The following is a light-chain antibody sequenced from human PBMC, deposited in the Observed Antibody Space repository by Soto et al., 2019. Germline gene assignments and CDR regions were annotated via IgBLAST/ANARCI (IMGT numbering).Light chain of an antibody. Sequence: ESVLTQSPGTLSLSPGERATLSCRASQSVDSNYLAWYQQKPGQAPRLLIFGASNTSTGIPDRCSGSGSGTDFTLTISRMQPEDFAVYYCQQYDNSPLFTFGPGTKVDIK. CDR1: QSVDSNY. CDR3: QQYDNSPLFT. CDR2: GAS. V-gene: IGKV3-20*01. J-gene: IGKJ3*01.